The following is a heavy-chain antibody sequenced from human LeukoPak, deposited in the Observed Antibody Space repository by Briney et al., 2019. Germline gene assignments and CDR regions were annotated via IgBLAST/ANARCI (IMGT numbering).Heavy chain of an antibody. CDR2: ISSSGSTI. V-gene: IGHV3-48*03. CDR3: ARGRPYYYDSKGYNDY. J-gene: IGHJ4*02. CDR1: GFTFSSYE. D-gene: IGHD3-22*01. Sequence: PGGSLRLSCAASGFTFSSYEMNWVRQAPGKGLEWVSYISSSGSTIYYADSVKGRFTISRDNAKNSLYLKMNSLRAEDTAVYYCARGRPYYYDSKGYNDYWGQGTLVTVSS.